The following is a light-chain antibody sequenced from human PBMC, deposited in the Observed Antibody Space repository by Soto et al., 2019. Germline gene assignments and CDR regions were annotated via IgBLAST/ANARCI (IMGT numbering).Light chain of an antibody. V-gene: IGKV1-27*01. Sequence: DIQMTQSPASLSASVRDRVTITCRASQGISNNLAWYQQKPANVPKLLIYAASTLQSGVTSRFSGSGAGTDFTLTISSLQPEDFATYYCQKYDSAPWTFGQGTKVVIK. J-gene: IGKJ1*01. CDR2: AAS. CDR3: QKYDSAPWT. CDR1: QGISNN.